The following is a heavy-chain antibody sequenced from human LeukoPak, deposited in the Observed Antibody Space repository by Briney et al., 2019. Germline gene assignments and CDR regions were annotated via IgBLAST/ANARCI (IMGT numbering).Heavy chain of an antibody. CDR1: GYIFTNYF. J-gene: IGHJ4*02. CDR2: IDPSDADT. D-gene: IGHD7-27*01. Sequence: APVKVSCKATGYIFTNYFLHWVRQAPGQGLEWLGIIDPSDADTNYAHKLRGRVSMTRETSTSTVYMELSSLTSEDTAVYYCVRELSGGYFDYRGQGTLVTVSS. V-gene: IGHV1-46*04. CDR3: VRELSGGYFDY.